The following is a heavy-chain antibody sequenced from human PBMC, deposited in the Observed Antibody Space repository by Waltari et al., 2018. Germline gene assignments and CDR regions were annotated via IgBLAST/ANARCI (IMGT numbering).Heavy chain of an antibody. CDR1: GFTVSSNY. CDR2: IYSGGST. V-gene: IGHV3-53*01. D-gene: IGHD3-10*01. J-gene: IGHJ4*02. Sequence: EVQLVESGGGLIQPGGSLRLSCAASGFTVSSNYMSWVRQAPGKGLEWVSFIYSGGSTYYADSVKGRFTISRDNSKNTLYLQMNSLRAEDTAVYYCARSRENYYGSGSYFDYWGQGTLVTVSS. CDR3: ARSRENYYGSGSYFDY.